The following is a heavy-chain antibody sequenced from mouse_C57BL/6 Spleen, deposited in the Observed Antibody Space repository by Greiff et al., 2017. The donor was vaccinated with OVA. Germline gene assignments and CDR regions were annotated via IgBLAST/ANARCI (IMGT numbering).Heavy chain of an antibody. CDR3: ARIYGSSYAMDY. CDR1: GFTFSDYY. D-gene: IGHD1-1*01. V-gene: IGHV5-12*01. J-gene: IGHJ4*01. CDR2: ISNGGGST. Sequence: EVMLVESGGGLVQPGGSLKLSCAASGFTFSDYYMYWVRQTPEKRLEWVAYISNGGGSTYYPDTVKGRFTISRDNAKNTLYLQMSRLKSEDTAMYYCARIYGSSYAMDYWGQGTSVTVSS.